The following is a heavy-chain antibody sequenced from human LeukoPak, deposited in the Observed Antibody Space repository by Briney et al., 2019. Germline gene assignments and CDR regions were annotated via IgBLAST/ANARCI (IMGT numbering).Heavy chain of an antibody. Sequence: PSETLSLTCTVSGGSVNSGSYYWNWIRQPPGKGLEWIGYIYYSGSTNYNPSLKSRVTISVDRSKSQFSLKLSSVTAADTAVYYCAREAGYCSSTSCTADNWFDPWGQGTLVTVSS. CDR2: IYYSGST. J-gene: IGHJ5*02. D-gene: IGHD2-2*01. CDR1: GGSVNSGSYY. CDR3: AREAGYCSSTSCTADNWFDP. V-gene: IGHV4-61*01.